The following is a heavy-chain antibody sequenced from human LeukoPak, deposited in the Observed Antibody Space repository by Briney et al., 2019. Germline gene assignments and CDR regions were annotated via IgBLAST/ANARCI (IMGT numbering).Heavy chain of an antibody. CDR1: SXXY. V-gene: IGHV4-39*01. J-gene: IGHJ4*02. CDR3: ASYYDILTGFDY. CDR2: IYYSGST. Sequence: SXXYWGXXRQPPGKGLEWIGSIYYSGSTYYNPSLKSRVTISVDTSKNQFSLKLSSVTAADTAVYYCASYYDILTGFDYWGQGTMVTVSS. D-gene: IGHD3-9*01.